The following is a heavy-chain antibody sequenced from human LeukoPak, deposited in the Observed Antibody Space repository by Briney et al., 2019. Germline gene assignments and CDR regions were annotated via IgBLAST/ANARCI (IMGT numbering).Heavy chain of an antibody. V-gene: IGHV4-39*01. Sequence: SETLSLTCTVSGGSITSSSFYWGWVRQPPGKGLEWIGSIYFSGNTYYNPSLKSRLTISVDTSKNQFSLNLSSVTAADTAVYYCASDSGSYPYYYMDVWGKGTTVTISS. CDR1: GGSITSSSFY. J-gene: IGHJ6*03. D-gene: IGHD1-26*01. CDR3: ASDSGSYPYYYMDV. CDR2: IYFSGNT.